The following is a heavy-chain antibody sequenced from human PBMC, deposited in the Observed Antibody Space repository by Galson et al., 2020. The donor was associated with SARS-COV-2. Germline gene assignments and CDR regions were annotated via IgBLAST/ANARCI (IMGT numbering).Heavy chain of an antibody. J-gene: IGHJ4*02. D-gene: IGHD3-3*01. V-gene: IGHV3-49*03. Sequence: GSLRLSCTASGFTFGDYAMSWFRQAPGKGLEWVGFIRSKAYGGTTEYAASVKGRFTISRDDSKSIAYLQMNSLKTEDTAVYYCTREEVTIFGVVTSYWGQGTLVTVSS. CDR2: IRSKAYGGTT. CDR1: GFTFGDYA. CDR3: TREEVTIFGVVTSY.